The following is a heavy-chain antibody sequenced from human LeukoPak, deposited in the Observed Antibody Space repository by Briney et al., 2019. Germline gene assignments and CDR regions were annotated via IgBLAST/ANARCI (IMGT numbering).Heavy chain of an antibody. Sequence: SETLSLTCTVSGGSISSGSHLWGWIRQPPGKGLEWIGSISYGGGTYYNPSLKSRVTIPMDTSKNQFSLKLSPVTAADTAVYYCARDSSGYSNFDYWGQGTLVTVSS. D-gene: IGHD3-22*01. CDR3: ARDSSGYSNFDY. CDR2: ISYGGGT. CDR1: GGSISSGSHL. J-gene: IGHJ4*02. V-gene: IGHV4-39*02.